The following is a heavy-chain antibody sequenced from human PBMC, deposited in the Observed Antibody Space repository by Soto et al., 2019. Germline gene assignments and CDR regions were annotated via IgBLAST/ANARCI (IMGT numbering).Heavy chain of an antibody. D-gene: IGHD3-22*01. CDR3: ARGENYYETSGYYYTISYFGMEV. CDR2: IGGSGGYI. J-gene: IGHJ6*02. Sequence: GGSLRLSCAVSGFTFSSYSMNWVRQAPGKGLEWVSSIGGSGGYIYYADSVKGRFTVSRDNAKNSLYLEMHSLRAEDTAIYYCARGENYYETSGYYYTISYFGMEVWGQGTTVTVSS. CDR1: GFTFSSYS. V-gene: IGHV3-21*04.